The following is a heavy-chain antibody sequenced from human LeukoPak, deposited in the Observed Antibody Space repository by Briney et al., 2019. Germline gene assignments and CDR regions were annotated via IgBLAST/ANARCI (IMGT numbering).Heavy chain of an antibody. Sequence: RASVKVSCTASGGTFSSYAISWVRQAPGQGLEWMGGIIPIFGTANYAQKFQGRVTITADESTSTAYMELSSLRSEDTAVYYCARESYLRPGGDYGDLDAFDIWGQGTMVTVSS. V-gene: IGHV1-69*13. CDR2: IIPIFGTA. CDR1: GGTFSSYA. D-gene: IGHD4-17*01. CDR3: ARESYLRPGGDYGDLDAFDI. J-gene: IGHJ3*02.